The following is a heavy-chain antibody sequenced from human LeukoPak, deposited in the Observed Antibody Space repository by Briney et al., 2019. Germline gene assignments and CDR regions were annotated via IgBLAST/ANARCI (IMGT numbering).Heavy chain of an antibody. V-gene: IGHV3-15*01. Sequence: GWCLTLSCAASGFTFSRYSMNWVRQAPGGGLEWVGRINSKTDGGTTDYDAPVKGRFTISRDDSQNTLYLQMSSRKTEDTAVYYCTAKYQLLLEVDDYWGQGTLVTVSS. D-gene: IGHD2-2*01. J-gene: IGHJ4*02. CDR3: TAKYQLLLEVDDY. CDR1: GFTFSRYS. CDR2: INSKTDGGTT.